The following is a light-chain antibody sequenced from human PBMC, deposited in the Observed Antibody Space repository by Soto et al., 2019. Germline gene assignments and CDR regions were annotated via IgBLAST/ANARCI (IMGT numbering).Light chain of an antibody. Sequence: TQSPGTLSLSPGERATLSCRASQSVSSDYLSWYQQKPGQPPRLLIYGASYRATGIPDRFSGGGSGTDFTLTISRLEAEDFAVYYCQQYGSTPPVTFGGGTKV. V-gene: IGKV3-20*01. CDR2: GAS. J-gene: IGKJ4*01. CDR1: QSVSSDY. CDR3: QQYGSTPPVT.